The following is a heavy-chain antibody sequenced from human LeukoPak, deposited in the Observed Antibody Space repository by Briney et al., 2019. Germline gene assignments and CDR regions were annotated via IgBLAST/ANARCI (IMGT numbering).Heavy chain of an antibody. V-gene: IGHV4-39*07. J-gene: IGHJ6*03. Sequence: SETLSLTCTVSGGSISSSSYYWGWIRQPPGKGLEWIGSIYYSGSTYYNPSLKSRVTISVDTSKNQFSLKLSSVTAADTAVYYCARVGGSYRNYYYYYMDVWGKGTTATVSS. CDR1: GGSISSSSYY. CDR2: IYYSGST. D-gene: IGHD1-26*01. CDR3: ARVGGSYRNYYYYYMDV.